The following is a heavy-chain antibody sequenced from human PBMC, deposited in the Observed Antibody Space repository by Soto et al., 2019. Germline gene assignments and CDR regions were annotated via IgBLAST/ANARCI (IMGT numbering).Heavy chain of an antibody. Sequence: QVQLQQWGAGLLKPSETLSLTCAVYGGSFSGYYWSWIRQPPGKGLEWIGEINHSGSTNYNPSLKRRVTISVDTSKNHFSLQLSSVTAADTAVYHCARDYYDSSGRPTIAYWGQGTLVTVSS. CDR1: GGSFSGYY. V-gene: IGHV4-34*01. CDR2: INHSGST. CDR3: ARDYYDSSGRPTIAY. J-gene: IGHJ4*02. D-gene: IGHD3-22*01.